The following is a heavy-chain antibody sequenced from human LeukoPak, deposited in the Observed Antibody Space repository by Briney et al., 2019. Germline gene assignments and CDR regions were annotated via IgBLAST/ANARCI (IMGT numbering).Heavy chain of an antibody. CDR3: AKDVVGITGTLYYYYYAMDV. CDR1: GGTFSSYA. J-gene: IGHJ6*02. CDR2: IIPILGIA. Sequence: SVKVSCKASGGTFSSYAISWVRQAPGQGLEWMGRIIPILGIANYAQKFQGRVTITADKSTSTAYMELSSLRTEDTAVYYCAKDVVGITGTLYYYYYAMDVWGQGTAVTVSS. V-gene: IGHV1-69*04. D-gene: IGHD1-20*01.